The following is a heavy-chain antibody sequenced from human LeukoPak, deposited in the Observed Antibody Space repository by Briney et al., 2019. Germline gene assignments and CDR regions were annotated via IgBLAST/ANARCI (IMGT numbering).Heavy chain of an antibody. V-gene: IGHV3-30-3*01. D-gene: IGHD3-10*01. CDR3: SRGKGSGSFLIDY. CDR1: GFTFSGYA. CDR2: ISYDGSSI. J-gene: IGHJ4*02. Sequence: GGSLRLSCAASGFTFSGYAVHWGRQAPGKGLEWVAIISYDGSSIYYAGSVKGRFTISRDNSRNTLYLQMNSLRPEDTAVYYCSRGKGSGSFLIDYWGQGTLVTVS.